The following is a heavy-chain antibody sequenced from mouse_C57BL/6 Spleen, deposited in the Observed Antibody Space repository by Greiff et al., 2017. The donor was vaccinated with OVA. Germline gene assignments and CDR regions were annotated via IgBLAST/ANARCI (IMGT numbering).Heavy chain of an antibody. V-gene: IGHV6-6*01. CDR1: GFTFSDAW. CDR2: IGNKANNHAT. D-gene: IGHD1-1*01. CDR3: TRGLLRGYWYFDV. Sequence: EVKLQESGGGLVQPGGSMKLSCAASGFTFSDAWMDWVRQSPEKGLEWVAEIGNKANNHATYYAESVKGRFTISRDDSKSSVYLQMNSLRAEDTGIYYCTRGLLRGYWYFDVWGTGTTVTVSS. J-gene: IGHJ1*03.